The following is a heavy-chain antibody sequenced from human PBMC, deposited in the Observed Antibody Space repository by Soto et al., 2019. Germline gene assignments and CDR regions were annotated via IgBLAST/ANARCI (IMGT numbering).Heavy chain of an antibody. J-gene: IGHJ6*02. V-gene: IGHV3-23*01. D-gene: IGHD2-2*01. CDR1: GFTFSSYA. Sequence: GGSLRLSCAASGFTFSSYAMSWVCQAPGKGLEWVSAISGSGGSTYYADSVKGRFTISRDNSKNTLYLQMNSLRAEDTAVYYCAKDGRTDIVVVPAAILNYYYYGMDVWGQGTTVTVSS. CDR3: AKDGRTDIVVVPAAILNYYYYGMDV. CDR2: ISGSGGST.